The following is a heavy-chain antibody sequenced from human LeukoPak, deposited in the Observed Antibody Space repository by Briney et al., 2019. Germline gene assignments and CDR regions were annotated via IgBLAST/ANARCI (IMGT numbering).Heavy chain of an antibody. Sequence: GGSLRLSCAASGFTFSSYAMSWVRQAPGKGLEWVSAISGSGGSTYYADSVKGRFTISRDNSKNTLYLQMNSLRAEDTAVYYCAKDYIDYYYGSGSYYTSINWFDPWGQGTLVTVSS. V-gene: IGHV3-23*01. J-gene: IGHJ5*02. CDR2: ISGSGGST. CDR3: AKDYIDYYYGSGSYYTSINWFDP. D-gene: IGHD3-10*01. CDR1: GFTFSSYA.